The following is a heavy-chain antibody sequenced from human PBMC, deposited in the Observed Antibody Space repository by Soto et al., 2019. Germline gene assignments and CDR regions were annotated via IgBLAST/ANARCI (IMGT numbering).Heavy chain of an antibody. J-gene: IGHJ4*02. Sequence: GGSLRLSCAASGFTFSSYGMHWVRQAPGKGLEWVAVISYDGGNKYYADSVKGRFTISRDNSKNTLYLQMNSLRAEDTAVYYCAKEVGSRDWGSPGGGFFDYWGQGTLVTVSS. CDR2: ISYDGGNK. D-gene: IGHD7-27*01. CDR1: GFTFSSYG. V-gene: IGHV3-30*18. CDR3: AKEVGSRDWGSPGGGFFDY.